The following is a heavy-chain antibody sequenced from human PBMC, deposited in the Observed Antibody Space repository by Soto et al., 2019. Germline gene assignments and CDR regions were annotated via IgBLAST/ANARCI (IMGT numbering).Heavy chain of an antibody. CDR3: ARGKVRTTVTPFDY. CDR1: GGSFSGYY. J-gene: IGHJ4*02. CDR2: INHSGST. V-gene: IGHV4-34*01. D-gene: IGHD4-17*01. Sequence: SETLSLTCAVYGGSFSGYYWSWIRQPPGKGLEWIGEINHSGSTNYNPSLKSRVTISVDTSKNQFSLKLSSVTAADTAVYYCARGKVRTTVTPFDYWGQGTLVTVSS.